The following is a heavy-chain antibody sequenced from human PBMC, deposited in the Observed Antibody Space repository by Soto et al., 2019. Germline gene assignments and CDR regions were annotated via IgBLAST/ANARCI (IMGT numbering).Heavy chain of an antibody. D-gene: IGHD2-8*02. J-gene: IGHJ5*02. CDR2: ISYDGSNK. Sequence: GGSLRLSCAASGFTVSSYSMHWVRQAPGKGLEWVALISYDGSNKDYADSVKGRFTISRDNSKNTLYLQMNSLRTEDTAVYYCARCWGTGVGSNLGYPRFAPWGQGTLV. CDR1: GFTVSSYS. V-gene: IGHV3-30-3*01. CDR3: ARCWGTGVGSNLGYPRFAP.